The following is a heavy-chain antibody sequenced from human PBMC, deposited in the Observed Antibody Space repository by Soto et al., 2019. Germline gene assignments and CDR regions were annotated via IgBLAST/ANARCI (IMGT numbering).Heavy chain of an antibody. CDR1: GGSISSSSYY. CDR2: IYYSGST. Sequence: SETLSLTCTVSGGSISSSSYYWGWIRQPPGKGLEWIGSIYYSGSTYYNPSLKSRVTISVDTSKNQFSLKLSSVTAADTAVYYCARRDPRGANHPRPPYYYYYYMDVWGKGTTVTVSS. D-gene: IGHD1-1*01. V-gene: IGHV4-39*01. CDR3: ARRDPRGANHPRPPYYYYYYMDV. J-gene: IGHJ6*03.